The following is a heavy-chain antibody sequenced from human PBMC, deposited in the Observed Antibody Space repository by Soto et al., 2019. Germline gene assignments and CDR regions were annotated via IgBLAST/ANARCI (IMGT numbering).Heavy chain of an antibody. V-gene: IGHV1-18*01. CDR2: ISAYNGNT. CDR3: ARAVIYSSGWYAGDAGWFDP. J-gene: IGHJ5*02. D-gene: IGHD6-19*01. Sequence: ASVKVSCKASGYTFTSYGISWVRQAPGQGLEWMGWISAYNGNTNYAQKLQGRVTMTTDTSTSTAYMELRSLRSDDTAVYYCARAVIYSSGWYAGDAGWFDPWGQGTLVTVS. CDR1: GYTFTSYG.